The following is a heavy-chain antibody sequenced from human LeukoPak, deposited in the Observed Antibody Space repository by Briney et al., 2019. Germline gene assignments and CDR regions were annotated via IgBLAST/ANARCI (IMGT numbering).Heavy chain of an antibody. V-gene: IGHV4-61*01. CDR3: ASGAAAEHVDY. J-gene: IGHJ4*02. Sequence: SETLSLTCTVSGGSFSSGSYYWSWIRQAPGKGRVWIGYIYYSGSTNYNPSLKSRVTISVDTSKNQFSLKLSSVTAADTAVYYCASGAAAEHVDYWGEGTLVTVSS. CDR2: IYYSGST. CDR1: GGSFSSGSYY. D-gene: IGHD6-13*01.